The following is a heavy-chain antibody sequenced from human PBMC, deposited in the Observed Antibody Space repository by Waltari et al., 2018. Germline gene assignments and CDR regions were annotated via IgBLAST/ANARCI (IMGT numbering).Heavy chain of an antibody. CDR1: GFTFSSYG. CDR3: ARDGAMSGIDY. D-gene: IGHD2-2*01. J-gene: IGHJ4*02. V-gene: IGHV3-33*08. Sequence: QVQLVESGGGVVQPGRSLRLSCAASGFTFSSYGMHWVRQAPGKGLEWVAVIWDDGSNKYYADSVKGRFTISRDNSKNTLYLQMNSLRAEDTAVYYCARDGAMSGIDYWGQGTLVTVSS. CDR2: IWDDGSNK.